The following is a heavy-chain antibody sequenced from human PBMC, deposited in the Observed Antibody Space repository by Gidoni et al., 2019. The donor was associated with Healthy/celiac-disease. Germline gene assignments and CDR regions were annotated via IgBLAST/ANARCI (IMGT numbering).Heavy chain of an antibody. D-gene: IGHD6-19*01. J-gene: IGHJ4*02. CDR2: IYYSGST. V-gene: IGHV4-59*01. Sequence: QVQLQESGPGLVKPSETLSLTCTVSGGSISSYYWSWIRQPPGKGLEWIGYIYYSGSTNYNPSLKSRVTISVDTSKNQFSLKLSSVTAADTAVYYCARGPYSSGLDYWGQGTLVTVSS. CDR3: ARGPYSSGLDY. CDR1: GGSISSYY.